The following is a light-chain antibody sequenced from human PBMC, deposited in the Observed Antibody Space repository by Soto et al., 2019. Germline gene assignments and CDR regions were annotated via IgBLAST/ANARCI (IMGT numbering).Light chain of an antibody. CDR3: QQYNSYWT. CDR2: VAS. V-gene: IGKV1-5*01. Sequence: DIQMTQSPSTLSASVGDRVTITCRASQSISSWLAWYQQKPGKAPKLLIYVASSLESGVPSRFSGSGSGTEFTLTISSLQPDDFETYYCQQYNSYWTFGQGTKVEIK. CDR1: QSISSW. J-gene: IGKJ1*01.